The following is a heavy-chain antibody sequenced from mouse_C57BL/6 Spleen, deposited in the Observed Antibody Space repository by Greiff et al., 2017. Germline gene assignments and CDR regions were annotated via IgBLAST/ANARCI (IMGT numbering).Heavy chain of an antibody. CDR1: GYTFTSYW. V-gene: IGHV1-5*01. CDR3: TRSGDGYYVGWFAY. CDR2: IYPGNSDT. J-gene: IGHJ3*01. Sequence: VQLQQSGTVLARPGASVKMSCKTSGYTFTSYWMHWVKQRPGQGLEWIGAIYPGNSDTSYNQKFKGKAKLTAVTSASTAYMELSSLTNEDSAVYYGTRSGDGYYVGWFAYWGQGTLVTVSA. D-gene: IGHD2-3*01.